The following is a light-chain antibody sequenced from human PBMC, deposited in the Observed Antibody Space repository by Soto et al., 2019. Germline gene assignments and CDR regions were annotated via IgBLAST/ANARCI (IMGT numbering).Light chain of an antibody. J-gene: IGLJ1*01. Sequence: QSALTQPASVSGSPGQSITISCTGTSSDVGGYHYVSWYQQHPGKAPKLMIYDVNSRPSGVSNRFSGSKSGNTASLTISGLQAEDEADYYCSSPTNSATLVFGTGTKVTVL. CDR3: SSPTNSATLV. CDR2: DVN. CDR1: SSDVGGYHY. V-gene: IGLV2-14*03.